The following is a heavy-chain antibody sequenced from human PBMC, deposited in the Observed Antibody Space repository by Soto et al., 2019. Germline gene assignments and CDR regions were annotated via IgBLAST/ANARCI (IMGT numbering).Heavy chain of an antibody. J-gene: IGHJ5*02. CDR2: INAGNGNT. V-gene: IGHV1-3*01. CDR1: GYTFTSYA. CDR3: ARDMFDP. Sequence: ASVKVSCKASGYTFTSYAMHWVRQAPGQRLEWMGWINAGNGNTKYSQKFQGWVTMTRDTSISTAYMELSRLRSDDTAVYYCARDMFDPWGQGTLVTVSS.